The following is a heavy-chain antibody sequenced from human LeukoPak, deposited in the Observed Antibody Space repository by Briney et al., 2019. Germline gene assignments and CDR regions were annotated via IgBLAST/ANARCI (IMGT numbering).Heavy chain of an antibody. CDR1: SGSINNHY. Sequence: PSETLSLTCIVSSGSINNHYWSWIRQPPGKGLEWIGYIYDSWNTNYNPSLQSRVTISMDASRNQFSLNLTSVTAADTAVYCARDQIGYGLDYWGQGTLATVSS. J-gene: IGHJ4*02. CDR3: ARDQIGYGLDY. CDR2: IYDSWNT. D-gene: IGHD5-18*01. V-gene: IGHV4-59*11.